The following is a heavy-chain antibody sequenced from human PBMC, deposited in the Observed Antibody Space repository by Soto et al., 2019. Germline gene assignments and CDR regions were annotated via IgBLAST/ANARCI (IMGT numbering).Heavy chain of an antibody. J-gene: IGHJ4*02. CDR3: AGSPDMRYYFDY. CDR1: GGTFSSYA. V-gene: IGHV1-69*13. CDR2: IIPIFGTA. Sequence: GASVKVSCKASGGTFSSYAISWVRQAPGQGLEWMGGIIPIFGTANYAQKFQGRVTITADGSTSTAYMELSSLRSEDTAVYYCAGSPDMRYYFDYWGQGTLVTVSS.